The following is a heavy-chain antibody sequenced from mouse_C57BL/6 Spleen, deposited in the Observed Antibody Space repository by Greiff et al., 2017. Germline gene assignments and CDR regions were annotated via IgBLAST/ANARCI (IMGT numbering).Heavy chain of an antibody. CDR1: GYTFTDYA. CDR2: ISTYYGDA. Sequence: VQLQQSGPELVRPGVSVKISCKGSGYTFTDYAMHWVKQSHAKSLEWSGVISTYYGDASYNQKFKDKAPMTVDKSSSTAYMELSRLTSEYSAVYYCARGGYDGYPYYNAMDYRGQGTSVTGSS. V-gene: IGHV1-67*01. CDR3: ARGGYDGYPYYNAMDY. D-gene: IGHD2-3*01. J-gene: IGHJ4*01.